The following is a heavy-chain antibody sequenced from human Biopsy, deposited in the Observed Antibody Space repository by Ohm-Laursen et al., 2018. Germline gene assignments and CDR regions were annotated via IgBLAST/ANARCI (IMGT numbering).Heavy chain of an antibody. CDR3: TRAEAGSGSLLYFDY. D-gene: IGHD3-10*01. Sequence: SLRLSCTASGFTFSDYWMNWVRQAPGRGLVWVSRINGDGTNTNYADSVKGRFTISRDNARNTLFLQMNSLRAEDTAVYYCTRAEAGSGSLLYFDYWGQGTLVTVSS. V-gene: IGHV3-74*01. CDR1: GFTFSDYW. CDR2: INGDGTNT. J-gene: IGHJ4*02.